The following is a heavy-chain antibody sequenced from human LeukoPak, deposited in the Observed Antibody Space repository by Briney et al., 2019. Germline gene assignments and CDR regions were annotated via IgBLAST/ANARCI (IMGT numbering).Heavy chain of an antibody. CDR3: ARDYVAADYYYGMDV. Sequence: PGGSLRLSCEASEFTFSSYAMHWFRQAPGKGLEYFSAISKNGGSTYYANSVKGRFTISRDNSKNTLYLQMGSLRAEDMAVYYCARDYVAADYYYGMDVWGQGTTVTVSS. V-gene: IGHV3-64*01. J-gene: IGHJ6*02. CDR2: ISKNGGST. CDR1: EFTFSSYA. D-gene: IGHD6-19*01.